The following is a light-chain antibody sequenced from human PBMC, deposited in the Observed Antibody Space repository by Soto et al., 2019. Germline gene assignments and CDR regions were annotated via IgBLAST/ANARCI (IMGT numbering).Light chain of an antibody. V-gene: IGLV2-14*02. CDR3: SSLRNTRGV. CDR1: STDVGSYNL. Sequence: QSALTQPASVSGSPGQSITISCIGTSTDVGSYNLFSWYQQHPGKAPKLIIYEVTNRPSGVSTRFSGSKSGNTASLTISGLQAEDEADYHCSSLRNTRGVFGTGTNVTVL. CDR2: EVT. J-gene: IGLJ1*01.